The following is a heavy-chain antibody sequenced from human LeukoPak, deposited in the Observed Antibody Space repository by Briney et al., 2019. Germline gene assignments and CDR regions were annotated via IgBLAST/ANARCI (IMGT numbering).Heavy chain of an antibody. CDR3: ARQAYCGADCYSLDF. CDR1: GGSISIYS. J-gene: IGHJ4*02. CDR2: IYTSGST. Sequence: SETLSLTCTVSGGSISIYSWSWIRQPPGKGLEWIGYIYTSGSTNYNPSLQSRVTISVDTSRSQFSLKLTSVTAADTAVSYCARQAYCGADCYSLDFWGQGTLVTVSS. V-gene: IGHV4-4*09. D-gene: IGHD2-21*02.